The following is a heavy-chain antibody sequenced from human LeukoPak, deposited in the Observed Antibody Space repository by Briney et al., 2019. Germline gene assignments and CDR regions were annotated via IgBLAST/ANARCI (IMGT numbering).Heavy chain of an antibody. Sequence: GGSLRLSCAASGFTFSVAAMTWVRQAPGKGLEWVSLIGASGESTYYADSVKGRFTISRDNSKNALHLQMNSLTAEDTAVYYCVLDLFSSFAFDIWGQGTMVTVSS. V-gene: IGHV3-23*01. D-gene: IGHD3/OR15-3a*01. CDR3: VLDLFSSFAFDI. J-gene: IGHJ3*02. CDR2: IGASGEST. CDR1: GFTFSVAA.